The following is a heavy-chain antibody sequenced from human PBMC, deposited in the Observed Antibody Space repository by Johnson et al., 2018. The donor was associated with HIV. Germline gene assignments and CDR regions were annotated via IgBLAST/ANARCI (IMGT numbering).Heavy chain of an antibody. CDR3: ARDPPYYYDSSGYWSDAFDI. V-gene: IGHV3-9*01. Sequence: VQVVESGGGLVQPGRSLRLSCAASGFTFDDYAMHWVRQAPGKGLEWVSGIGWNSGNIVYADSVKGRFTISRDNAKNSLYLQMNSLRVDDTALYYCARDPPYYYDSSGYWSDAFDIWGQGTMVTVSS. CDR1: GFTFDDYA. CDR2: IGWNSGNI. J-gene: IGHJ3*02. D-gene: IGHD3-22*01.